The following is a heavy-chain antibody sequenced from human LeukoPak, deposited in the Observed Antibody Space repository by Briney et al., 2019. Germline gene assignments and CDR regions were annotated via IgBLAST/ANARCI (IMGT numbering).Heavy chain of an antibody. CDR3: ARGTVPWKCGNCCFDY. Sequence: GGSLRLSCAASGFTFSHYYMRWIRQAPGKGLEWVSNITTSGSDTNYRGSVKGRFTISRESDNDSLYVHINSLSAVDTAVYYCARGTVPWKCGNCCFDYWGQGTLVSV. CDR2: ITTSGSDT. V-gene: IGHV3-11*06. CDR1: GFTFSHYY. J-gene: IGHJ4*02. D-gene: IGHD2-21*01.